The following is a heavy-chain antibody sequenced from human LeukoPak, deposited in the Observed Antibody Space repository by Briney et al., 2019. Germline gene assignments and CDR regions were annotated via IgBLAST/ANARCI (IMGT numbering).Heavy chain of an antibody. CDR1: GYTFTGYY. D-gene: IGHD6-6*01. CDR2: INPNSGGT. V-gene: IGHV1-2*02. CDR3: ARAGEYSSVYNWFDP. Sequence: ASVKVSCKASGYTFTGYYMHWVRQAPGQGLEWMGWINPNSGGTNYAQKFQGRVTMTRDTSISTAYMELSRLRSDDTAVYYCARAGEYSSVYNWFDPWGQGTLVTVSS. J-gene: IGHJ5*02.